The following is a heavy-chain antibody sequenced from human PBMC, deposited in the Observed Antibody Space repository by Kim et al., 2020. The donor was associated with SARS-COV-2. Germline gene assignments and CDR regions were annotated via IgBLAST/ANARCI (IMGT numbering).Heavy chain of an antibody. J-gene: IGHJ4*02. CDR3: AKEWSYDSSGYYPIDY. CDR2: ISYDGTIE. CDR1: GFTFSGYG. D-gene: IGHD3-22*01. Sequence: GGSLRLSCAASGFTFSGYGMHWVRQAPGKGLEWVALISYDGTIEYYADSVKGRFTISRDNSKNTLYLQVNSLRPEDTAMYYCAKEWSYDSSGYYPIDYWGQGTLVTVSS. V-gene: IGHV3-30*18.